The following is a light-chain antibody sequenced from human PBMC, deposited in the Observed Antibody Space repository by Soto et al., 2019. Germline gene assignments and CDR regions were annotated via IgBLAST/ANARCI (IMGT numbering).Light chain of an antibody. CDR3: QQYGTSPYT. V-gene: IGKV3-20*01. Sequence: EIVVTQSPGTLSLSPGERAALSCRASQSVSSTYLGWYQQKPGQAPRLLIYGASSRATGIPDRFSGSGSGTDFTLTISRLEPEDFAVYYCQQYGTSPYTFGQGTNLEI. J-gene: IGKJ2*01. CDR1: QSVSSTY. CDR2: GAS.